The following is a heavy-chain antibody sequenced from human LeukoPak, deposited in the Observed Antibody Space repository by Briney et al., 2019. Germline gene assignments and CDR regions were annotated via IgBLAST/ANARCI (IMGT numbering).Heavy chain of an antibody. Sequence: GGSLRLSCAASGFTFSSYGMHWVRQAPGKGLEWVAVIWYDGSNKYYADSVKGRFTISRDNSKNTLYLQMNSLRAEDMAVYYCARDSLGYCSSTSCPHYGMDVWGQGTTVTVSS. V-gene: IGHV3-33*01. CDR3: ARDSLGYCSSTSCPHYGMDV. J-gene: IGHJ6*02. CDR2: IWYDGSNK. D-gene: IGHD2-2*01. CDR1: GFTFSSYG.